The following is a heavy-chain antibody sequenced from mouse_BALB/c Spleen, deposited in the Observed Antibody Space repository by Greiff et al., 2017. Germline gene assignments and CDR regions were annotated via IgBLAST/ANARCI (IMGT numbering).Heavy chain of an antibody. Sequence: VQLQQSGPELVKPGASVKIPCKASGYTFTDYNMDWVKQSHGKSLEWIGDINPNNGGTIYNQKFKGKATLTVDKSSSTAYMELRSLTSEDTAVYYCARLEITTSSAYAMDYWGQGTSVTVSS. J-gene: IGHJ4*01. V-gene: IGHV1-18*01. CDR2: INPNNGGT. D-gene: IGHD2-4*01. CDR3: ARLEITTSSAYAMDY. CDR1: GYTFTDYN.